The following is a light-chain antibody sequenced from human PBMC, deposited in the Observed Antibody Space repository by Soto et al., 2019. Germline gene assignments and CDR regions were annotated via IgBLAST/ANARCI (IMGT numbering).Light chain of an antibody. V-gene: IGKV3-20*01. CDR1: QSVSGY. CDR2: GAS. Sequence: EVVLTQSPVTLSLAPGERATLSCRASQSVSGYLAWYQQKPGQAPRLLIYGASSRATGIPDRFSGSGSGTDFTLTISRLEPEDFAVFFCQQYGTTEIIFGQGTRLEIK. CDR3: QQYGTTEII. J-gene: IGKJ5*01.